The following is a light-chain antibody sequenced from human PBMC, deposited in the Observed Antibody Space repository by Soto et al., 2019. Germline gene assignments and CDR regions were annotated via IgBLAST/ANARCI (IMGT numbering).Light chain of an antibody. CDR1: QSVGSN. Sequence: EIVMTQSPATLSVSPGERATLSCRASQSVGSNLAWYQQKPGQAPRLLIYGASTRATGIPARFSGSGSGTEFTLTTSSLQSVDFAIYFCQQYNNWPPDRTFGQGTKVEIK. CDR3: QQYNNWPPDRT. CDR2: GAS. V-gene: IGKV3-15*01. J-gene: IGKJ1*01.